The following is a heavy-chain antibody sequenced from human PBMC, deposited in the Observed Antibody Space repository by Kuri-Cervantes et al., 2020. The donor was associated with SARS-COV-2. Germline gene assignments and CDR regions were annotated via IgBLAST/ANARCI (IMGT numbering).Heavy chain of an antibody. CDR3: ARLAGSGWFPDAFDI. V-gene: IGHV1-69*06. D-gene: IGHD6-19*01. CDR2: FLPIFGTT. Sequence: TWVRQAPGQGLEWMGAFLPIFGTTTYAQRFQGRVTITADKSTNTAYMEVSSLRSEDTAVYYCARLAGSGWFPDAFDIWGQGTMVT. J-gene: IGHJ3*02.